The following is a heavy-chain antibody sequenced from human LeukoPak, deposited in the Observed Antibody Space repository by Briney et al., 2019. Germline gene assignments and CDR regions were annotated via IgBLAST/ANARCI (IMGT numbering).Heavy chain of an antibody. CDR3: ARARYSSGWLNY. D-gene: IGHD6-19*01. CDR2: INHSGGT. CDR1: GGSFSGYY. V-gene: IGHV4-34*01. Sequence: LSETLSLTCAVYGGSFSGYYWSWIRQPPGKGLEWIGEINHSGGTNYNPSLKSRVTISVDTSKNQFSLKLSSVTAADTAVYYCARARYSSGWLNYWGQGTLVTVSS. J-gene: IGHJ4*02.